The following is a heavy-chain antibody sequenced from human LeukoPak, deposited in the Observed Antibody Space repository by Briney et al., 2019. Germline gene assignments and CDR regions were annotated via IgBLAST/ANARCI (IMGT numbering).Heavy chain of an antibody. CDR3: ARTQCSSTSCYLRRGNAFDI. J-gene: IGHJ3*02. V-gene: IGHV4-4*08. D-gene: IGHD2-2*01. Sequence: SETQSLTCTVSGGSISDYYWSWIRQPPGKGLEWIGYIYSNGSSHCNPSLKSRVTISVDTSKNHFSLNLSSVTAADTAVYYCARTQCSSTSCYLRRGNAFDIWGQGSLVTVST. CDR2: IYSNGSS. CDR1: GGSISDYY.